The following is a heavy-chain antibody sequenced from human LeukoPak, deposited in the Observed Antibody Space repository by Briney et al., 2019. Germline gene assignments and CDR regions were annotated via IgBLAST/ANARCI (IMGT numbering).Heavy chain of an antibody. J-gene: IGHJ5*02. Sequence: PGGSLRLSCAASGFTFSDYYMSWIRQAPGKGLEWVSYISSSGSTIYYADSVKGRFTISRDNAKNSLYLRMNSLRAEDTAVYYCARALAAQQLVHDWFDPWGQGTLVTVSS. CDR2: ISSSGSTI. D-gene: IGHD6-13*01. CDR1: GFTFSDYY. CDR3: ARALAAQQLVHDWFDP. V-gene: IGHV3-11*01.